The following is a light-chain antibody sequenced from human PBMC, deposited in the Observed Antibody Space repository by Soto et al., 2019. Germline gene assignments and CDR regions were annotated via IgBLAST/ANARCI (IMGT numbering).Light chain of an antibody. CDR1: QGIRND. V-gene: IGKV1-6*02. CDR3: MQDYRFPWT. J-gene: IGKJ1*01. CDR2: GAT. Sequence: AIQMTQSPSSLSASVGDRFTITCRASQGIRNDLGWYQQKPGKAPDLLIYGATSLQSGVPSRFSGSVSGTDFTLTINSLQPEDFGTYYCMQDYRFPWTFGQGTKVDIK.